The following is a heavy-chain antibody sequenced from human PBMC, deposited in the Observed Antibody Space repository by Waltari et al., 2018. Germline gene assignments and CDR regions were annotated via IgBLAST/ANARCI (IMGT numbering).Heavy chain of an antibody. J-gene: IGHJ3*02. V-gene: IGHV1-69*05. D-gene: IGHD3-22*01. CDR1: RGTFSSYP. Sequence: QVQLVQSGAEVKKPGSSVKVSCKASRGTFSSYPISWVRQAPGQGLEWMGGIIPIFGTANYAQKFQGRVTITTDESTSTAYMELSSLRSEDTAVYYCARGPSMIVVVHLDIDAFDIWGQGTMVTVSS. CDR2: IIPIFGTA. CDR3: ARGPSMIVVVHLDIDAFDI.